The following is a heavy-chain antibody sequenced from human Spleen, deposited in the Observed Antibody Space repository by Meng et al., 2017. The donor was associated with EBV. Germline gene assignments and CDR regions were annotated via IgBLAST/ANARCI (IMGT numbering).Heavy chain of an antibody. V-gene: IGHV7-4-1*02. Sequence: HVQPCTYGSELEMPGASVKVSCKAFGYTFTNYEMNWVRQAPGQGLEWMGWTNTNTGNPTYAQGFTGRFVFSLDTSVGTAYLQISSLKAEDTAVYYCARQGRSDYYDSSGSDYWGQGTLVTVSS. D-gene: IGHD3-22*01. J-gene: IGHJ4*02. CDR1: GYTFTNYE. CDR3: ARQGRSDYYDSSGSDY. CDR2: TNTNTGNP.